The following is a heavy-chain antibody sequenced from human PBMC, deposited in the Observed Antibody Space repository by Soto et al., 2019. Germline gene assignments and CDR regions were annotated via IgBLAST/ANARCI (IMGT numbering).Heavy chain of an antibody. CDR2: ISSSSSYT. CDR3: ARVMITFGGVIAQFDY. Sequence: GGSLRLSFAASGFTFSDYYMSWIRQAPGKGLEWVSYISSSSSYTNYADSVKGRFTISRDNAKNSLYLQMNSLRAEDTAVYYCARVMITFGGVIAQFDYWGQGTLVTVSS. D-gene: IGHD3-16*02. J-gene: IGHJ4*02. V-gene: IGHV3-11*06. CDR1: GFTFSDYY.